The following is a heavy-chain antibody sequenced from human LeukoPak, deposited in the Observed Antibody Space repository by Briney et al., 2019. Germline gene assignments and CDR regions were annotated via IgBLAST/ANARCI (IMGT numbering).Heavy chain of an antibody. J-gene: IGHJ4*02. CDR1: GGSFSGYY. Sequence: PSETLSLTCAVYGGSFSGYYWSWIRQPPGKGLEWIGEINHSGSTNYNPSLKSRVTISVDTSKNQFSLKLSSVTAADTAVYYCARDLDYWGQGTLVTVSS. CDR2: INHSGST. CDR3: ARDLDY. V-gene: IGHV4-34*01.